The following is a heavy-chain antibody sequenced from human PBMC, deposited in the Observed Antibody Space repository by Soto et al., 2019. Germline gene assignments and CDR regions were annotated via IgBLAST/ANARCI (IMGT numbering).Heavy chain of an antibody. V-gene: IGHV4-59*01. D-gene: IGHD6-19*01. Sequence: QVQLQESGPGLVKPSETLSLTCTVSGGSISSYYWSWIRQPPGKGLEWIGYIYYSGSTNYNPSLKSRVTISVDTSKNQFSLKLSSVTTADTAVYYCARRYSCGFDYWGQGTLVTVSS. CDR1: GGSISSYY. CDR2: IYYSGST. CDR3: ARRYSCGFDY. J-gene: IGHJ4*02.